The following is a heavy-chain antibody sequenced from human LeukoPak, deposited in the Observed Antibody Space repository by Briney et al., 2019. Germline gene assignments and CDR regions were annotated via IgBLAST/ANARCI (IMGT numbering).Heavy chain of an antibody. D-gene: IGHD6-13*01. CDR1: GFTFSSYG. CDR2: IRYDGSNK. V-gene: IGHV3-30*02. Sequence: GGSLRLSCAASGFTFSSYGMHWVRQAPGKGLEWVAFIRYDGSNKYYADSVKGRFTISRDNSKNTLYLQMNILRAEDTAVYYCAKAGEKQYSSSWFDYWGQGTLVTVSS. CDR3: AKAGEKQYSSSWFDY. J-gene: IGHJ4*02.